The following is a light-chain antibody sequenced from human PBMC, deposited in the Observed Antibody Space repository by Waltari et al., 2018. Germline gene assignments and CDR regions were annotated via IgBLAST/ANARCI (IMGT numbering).Light chain of an antibody. J-gene: IGLJ2*01. CDR2: RNN. V-gene: IGLV1-47*01. Sequence: QSVLSQPPSAYGTPGQRVTTSSSGSSSNIGSNYVYWYHQLLGLAPKLLFYRNNQRPPGVPELFSGAKTGTSGSLAIGGLRSEGEDTYYCVAWDDNLSGLLFGGGTNLTVL. CDR3: VAWDDNLSGLL. CDR1: SSNIGSNY.